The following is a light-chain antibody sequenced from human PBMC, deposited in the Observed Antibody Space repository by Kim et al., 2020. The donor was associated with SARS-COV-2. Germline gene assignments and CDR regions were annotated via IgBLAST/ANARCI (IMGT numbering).Light chain of an antibody. CDR1: NSEVGGYNY. CDR2: DVS. CDR3: NSFTSTSTLV. Sequence: GKSITISSTGTNSEVGGYNYVSWYQQHPGKAPKVIIYDVSNRPSGVSDRFSGSKSGNTASLTISGLQAEDEAAYYCNSFTSTSTLVFGGGTQLTVL. J-gene: IGLJ2*01. V-gene: IGLV2-14*03.